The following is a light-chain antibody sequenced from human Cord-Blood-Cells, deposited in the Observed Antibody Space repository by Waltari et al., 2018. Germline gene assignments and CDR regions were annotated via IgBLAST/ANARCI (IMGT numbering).Light chain of an antibody. J-gene: IGKJ4*01. V-gene: IGKV4-1*01. Sequence: DIVMTQSPDSLAVSLGEGAPINCKSSQSVLYSSNNKNYLAWYQQKPGQPPKLLIYWASTREYGVHDRFSGSGSGTDFTLTISSLQAEDVAVYYCQQYYSTPLTFGGGTKVEIK. CDR3: QQYYSTPLT. CDR1: QSVLYSSNNKNY. CDR2: WAS.